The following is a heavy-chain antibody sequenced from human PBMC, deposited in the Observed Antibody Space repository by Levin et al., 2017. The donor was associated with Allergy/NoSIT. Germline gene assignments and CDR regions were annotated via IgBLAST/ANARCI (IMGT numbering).Heavy chain of an antibody. CDR1: GGSISSSSYY. CDR2: IYYSGST. CDR3: ARRWGYNHGLGY. J-gene: IGHJ4*02. Sequence: SETLSLTCTVSGGSISSSSYYWGWIRQPPGKGLEWIWSIYYSGSTYHNPSLKNRVTISVDTSKNRFSLKLGSVTAADRAVYYCARRWGYNHGLGYWGQGTLVTVSS. D-gene: IGHD5-24*01. V-gene: IGHV4-39*01.